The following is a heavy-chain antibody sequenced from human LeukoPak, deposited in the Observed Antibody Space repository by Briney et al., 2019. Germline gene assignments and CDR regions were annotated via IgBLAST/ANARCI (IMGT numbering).Heavy chain of an antibody. Sequence: GGSLRLSCAASGFTFSSYWMTWVRQAPGKGLEWVANINQDGSEKYYVDSVKGRFTISRDNAKNSLYLQMNSLRAEDTAVYYCARSLGYCSGGSCYPFDYWGQGTLVTVSS. CDR3: ARSLGYCSGGSCYPFDY. CDR1: GFTFSSYW. V-gene: IGHV3-7*01. CDR2: INQDGSEK. D-gene: IGHD2-15*01. J-gene: IGHJ4*02.